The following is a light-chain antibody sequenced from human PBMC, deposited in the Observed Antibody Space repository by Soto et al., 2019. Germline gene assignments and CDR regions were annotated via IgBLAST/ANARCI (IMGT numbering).Light chain of an antibody. V-gene: IGKV3-20*01. CDR3: QQYGYSPIT. CDR2: DAS. Sequence: IVMTQPPATLSVSPGKSATLSCRASQNVRSNLAWYQQKTGQAPRLLIYDASNRATGIPDRFSGSGYGTDFTLTIDGLETEDFVVYYCQQYGYSPITFGQGTRLEIK. J-gene: IGKJ5*01. CDR1: QNVRSN.